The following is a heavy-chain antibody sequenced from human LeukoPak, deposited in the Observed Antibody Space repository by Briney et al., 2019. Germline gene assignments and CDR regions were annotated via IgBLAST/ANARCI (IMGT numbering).Heavy chain of an antibody. Sequence: PGGSLRLSCAASGFTFSSYSMNWVRQAPGKGLEWVSSISSSSYIYYADSVKGRFTISRDNAKNSLYLQMNSLRAEDTAVYYCARDDSSGPGDFQHWGQGTLVTVSS. V-gene: IGHV3-21*01. D-gene: IGHD3-22*01. CDR1: GFTFSSYS. CDR3: ARDDSSGPGDFQH. CDR2: ISSSSYI. J-gene: IGHJ1*01.